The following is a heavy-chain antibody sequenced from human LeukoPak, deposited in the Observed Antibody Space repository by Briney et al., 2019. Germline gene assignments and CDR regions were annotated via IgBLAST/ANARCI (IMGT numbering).Heavy chain of an antibody. CDR3: ASDLSTWFD. D-gene: IGHD6-13*01. V-gene: IGHV3-66*01. Sequence: GGSSFYADSVKGRFTISRDNSKNTLYLQMDSLRAEDTAVYYCASDLSTWFDWGQGTQVTVAS. CDR2: GGSS. J-gene: IGHJ4*02.